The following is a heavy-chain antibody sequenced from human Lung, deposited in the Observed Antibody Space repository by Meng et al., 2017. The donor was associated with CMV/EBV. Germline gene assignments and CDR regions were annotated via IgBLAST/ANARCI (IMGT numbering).Heavy chain of an antibody. V-gene: IGHV1-2*06. D-gene: IGHD6-19*01. CDR1: GYSFSGFY. J-gene: IGHJ4*01. Sequence: VQLVQSGAEVKRPGASSTISCQASGYSFSGFYLNWARQAPGHGLEWLGRVNPISDDTHLAQKFEGRITVTRGATINTAFMELTRLRPDDTAVYYCAKSSDNGWSSWGPGTLVTVSS. CDR3: AKSSDNGWSS. CDR2: VNPISDDT.